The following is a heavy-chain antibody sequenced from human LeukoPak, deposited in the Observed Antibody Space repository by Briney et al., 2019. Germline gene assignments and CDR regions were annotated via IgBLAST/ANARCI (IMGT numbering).Heavy chain of an antibody. V-gene: IGHV3-11*01. CDR2: ISSSGSTI. CDR3: AKVTTYGFDAFDI. D-gene: IGHD4-17*01. J-gene: IGHJ3*02. CDR1: GFTFSDYY. Sequence: GGSLRLSCAASGFTFSDYYMSWIRQAPGKGLEWVSYISSSGSTIYYADSVKGRFTISRDNAKNSLYLQVSSLRAEDTALYHCAKVTTYGFDAFDIWGQGTMVAVSS.